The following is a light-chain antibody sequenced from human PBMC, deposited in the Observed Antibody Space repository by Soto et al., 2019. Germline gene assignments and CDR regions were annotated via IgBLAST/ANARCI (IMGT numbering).Light chain of an antibody. CDR3: GTWDSSLSAGV. V-gene: IGLV1-51*02. J-gene: IGLJ1*01. CDR1: RSNIGNNY. CDR2: ENN. Sequence: QSVLTQPPSVSAAPGQKVTISCSGSRSNIGNNYVSWYQQLPGTAPKLLIYENNKRPSGIPYRFSGSKSGTSATLGITGLQSGDEADYYCGTWDSSLSAGVFGTGTKLTVL.